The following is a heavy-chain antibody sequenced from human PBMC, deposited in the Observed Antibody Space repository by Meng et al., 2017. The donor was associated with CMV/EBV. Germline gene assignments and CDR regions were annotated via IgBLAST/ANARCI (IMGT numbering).Heavy chain of an antibody. Sequence: GESLKISCAASGFTFSSYAMHWVRQAPGKGLEWVAVISYDGSNKYYADSVKGRFTISRDNSKNTLYLQMNSLRAEDTAVYYCARDYPGSGWYGGIFDYWGQGTLVTVS. CDR2: ISYDGSNK. V-gene: IGHV3-30-3*01. J-gene: IGHJ4*02. CDR1: GFTFSSYA. CDR3: ARDYPGSGWYGGIFDY. D-gene: IGHD6-19*01.